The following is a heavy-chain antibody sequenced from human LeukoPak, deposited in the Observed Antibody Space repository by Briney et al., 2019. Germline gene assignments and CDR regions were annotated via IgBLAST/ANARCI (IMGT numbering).Heavy chain of an antibody. CDR1: GFTFSVNG. CDR2: VGGGTDI. J-gene: IGHJ4*02. V-gene: IGHV3-23*01. D-gene: IGHD5-24*01. Sequence: GGSLRLSCVASGFTFSVNGMTWDRQAPGEGLEWVSSVGGGTDIYYADSVKGRFTASSDNSKNTLYLQMNSLRAEDTAVYYCAKDATPYNGIWDYFDHWGQGTPVTVSS. CDR3: AKDATPYNGIWDYFDH.